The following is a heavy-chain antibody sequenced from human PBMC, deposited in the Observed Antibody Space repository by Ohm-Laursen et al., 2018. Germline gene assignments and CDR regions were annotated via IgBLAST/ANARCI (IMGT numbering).Heavy chain of an antibody. CDR1: GFTFSSYA. Sequence: GSLRLSCAASGFTFSSYAMTWVRQAPGKGLEWVSAIVGSGGSIYYADSVKGRFTISRDNSKNTLYLQIGSLRAEDTAVYHCAKEGYKYGLHNFDYWGKGTLVTVSS. CDR2: IVGSGGSI. J-gene: IGHJ4*02. D-gene: IGHD5-18*01. V-gene: IGHV3-23*01. CDR3: AKEGYKYGLHNFDY.